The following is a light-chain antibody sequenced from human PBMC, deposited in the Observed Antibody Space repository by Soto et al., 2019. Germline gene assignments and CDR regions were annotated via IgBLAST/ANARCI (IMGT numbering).Light chain of an antibody. CDR1: QSVSSN. Sequence: EIVMTQSPATLSVSPGERATLSCRASQSVSSNLAWYQQKPGQAPRLLIYGASTRATGIPARFSGSGSGTEFTLTISSLQSEDFAVYNCQQYNNWPPPTFGGGTKVEIK. CDR3: QQYNNWPPPT. CDR2: GAS. V-gene: IGKV3-15*01. J-gene: IGKJ4*01.